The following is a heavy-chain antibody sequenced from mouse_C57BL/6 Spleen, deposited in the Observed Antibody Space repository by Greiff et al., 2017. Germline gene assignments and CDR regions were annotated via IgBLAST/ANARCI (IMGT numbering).Heavy chain of an antibody. CDR1: GYTFTDYE. J-gene: IGHJ3*01. CDR3: TRGNYDYKRFAY. Sequence: QVQLQQSGAELVRPGASVTLSCKASGYTFTDYEMHWVKQTPVHGLEWIGAIDPETGGTAYNQKFKGKAILTADKSSSTAYMELRSLTSEDSAVYYCTRGNYDYKRFAYWGQGTLVTVSA. CDR2: IDPETGGT. D-gene: IGHD2-4*01. V-gene: IGHV1-15*01.